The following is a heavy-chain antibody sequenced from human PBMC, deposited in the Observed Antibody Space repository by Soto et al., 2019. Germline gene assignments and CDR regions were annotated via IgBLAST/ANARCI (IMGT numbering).Heavy chain of an antibody. D-gene: IGHD2-15*01. CDR1: GDSVSNKGAT. J-gene: IGHJ4*02. Sequence: GPGPGNIADPLLTCAISGDSVSNKGATWNWIRQSPGKGLEWIGFIYYTGRSNYSPSLMSPVTISLDTSNNQFSLRLSSATAEDTAVYYCARDSSFGYWGQGTLVTVSS. CDR3: ARDSSFGY. V-gene: IGHV4-59*02. CDR2: IYYTGRS.